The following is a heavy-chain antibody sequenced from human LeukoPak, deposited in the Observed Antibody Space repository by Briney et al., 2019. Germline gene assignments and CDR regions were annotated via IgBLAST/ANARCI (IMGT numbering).Heavy chain of an antibody. CDR1: GFTFSSYW. CDR3: ARQYCSSTSCYNPSDY. J-gene: IGHJ4*02. D-gene: IGHD2-2*02. V-gene: IGHV3-7*01. Sequence: GGSLRLSCAASGFTFSSYWMSWVRQAPGKGPEWVANIKQDGSEKYYVDSVKGRFTISRDNAKNSLYLQMNSLRAEDTAVYYCARQYCSSTSCYNPSDYWGQGTLVTVSS. CDR2: IKQDGSEK.